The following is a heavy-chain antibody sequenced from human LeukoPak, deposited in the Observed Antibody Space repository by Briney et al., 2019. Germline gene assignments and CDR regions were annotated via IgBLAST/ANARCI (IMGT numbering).Heavy chain of an antibody. D-gene: IGHD6-6*01. CDR1: GGSISSSDW. V-gene: IGHV4-4*02. Sequence: SETLSLTCAVSGGSISSSDWWSWVRQPPGKGLEWIGQIYHSGSTNYNPSLKSRVTISADKSRSQFSLRLSSVTAADTAVYYCARSQYSSSRDNHGGYYYYYYMDVWGKGTTVTVSS. CDR2: IYHSGST. J-gene: IGHJ6*03. CDR3: ARSQYSSSRDNHGGYYYYYYMDV.